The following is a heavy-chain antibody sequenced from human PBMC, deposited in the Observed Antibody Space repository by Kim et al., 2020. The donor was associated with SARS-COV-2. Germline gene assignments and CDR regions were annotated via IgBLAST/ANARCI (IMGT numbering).Heavy chain of an antibody. J-gene: IGHJ3*02. Sequence: SETLSLTCTVSGGSISSGSYYWSWIRQPAGKGLEWIGRIYTSGSTNYNPSLKSRVTISVDTSKNQFSLKLSSVTAADTAVYYCARDPLWAAVAGRDIWGQGTMVTVSS. V-gene: IGHV4-61*02. CDR2: IYTSGST. CDR3: ARDPLWAAVAGRDI. D-gene: IGHD6-19*01. CDR1: GGSISSGSYY.